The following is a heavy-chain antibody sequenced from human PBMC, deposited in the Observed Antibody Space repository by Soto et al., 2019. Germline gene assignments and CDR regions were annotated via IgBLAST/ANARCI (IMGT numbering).Heavy chain of an antibody. CDR3: AHRVLRAVFGLVTTTAIYFDF. J-gene: IGHJ4*02. Sequence: QITLNESGPTVVKPTETLTLTCTFSGFSLTTSGVGVGWVRQSPGKAPEWFAFIYWDDDKRYSTSLKSRLTITKDPSKNQVVLTMANVDPADTATYYCAHRVLRAVFGLVTTTAIYFDFWGQGTPVVVSS. CDR2: IYWDDDK. CDR1: GFSLTTSGVG. D-gene: IGHD3-3*01. V-gene: IGHV2-5*02.